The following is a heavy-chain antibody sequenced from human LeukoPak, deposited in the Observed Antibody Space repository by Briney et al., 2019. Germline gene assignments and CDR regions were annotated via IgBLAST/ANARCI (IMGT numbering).Heavy chain of an antibody. Sequence: PGGSLRLSCAASGFTFSSYVTSWVRQAPGKGLEWVSAISGSGGSTYYADSVKGRFTISRDNSKNTLYLQMNGLRAEDTAVYYCAREEYGGLDYWGQGTLVTVPS. CDR3: AREEYGGLDY. J-gene: IGHJ4*02. D-gene: IGHD4-23*01. CDR1: GFTFSSYV. V-gene: IGHV3-23*01. CDR2: ISGSGGST.